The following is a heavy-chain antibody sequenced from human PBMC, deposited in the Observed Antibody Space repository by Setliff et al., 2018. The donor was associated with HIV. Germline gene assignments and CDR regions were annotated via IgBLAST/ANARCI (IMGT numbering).Heavy chain of an antibody. D-gene: IGHD3-10*01. CDR3: ARLSGGMVPNY. V-gene: IGHV4-61*09. CDR2: VYTTGGT. Sequence: SETLSLTCTVSGGSISSGIYYWIWIRQPAGKGLEWIGHVYTTGGTNYNPSLESRLTISVDTSRNQFSLRLSSVTAADTAVYYCARLSGGMVPNYWGQGTLVTVSS. J-gene: IGHJ4*02. CDR1: GGSISSGIYY.